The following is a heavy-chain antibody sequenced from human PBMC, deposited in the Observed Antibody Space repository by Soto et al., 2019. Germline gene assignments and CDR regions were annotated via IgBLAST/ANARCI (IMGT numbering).Heavy chain of an antibody. CDR3: ARQLLILDYYYYYGMDV. CDR2: IYYSGST. J-gene: IGHJ6*02. CDR1: GGSISSSSYY. V-gene: IGHV4-39*07. D-gene: IGHD3-22*01. Sequence: SETLSRTCTVSGGSISSSSYYWGWIRQPPGKGLEWIGSIYYSGSTYYNPSLKSRVTISVDTSKNQFSLKLSSVTAADTAVYYWARQLLILDYYYYYGMDVWGQGTTVTVSS.